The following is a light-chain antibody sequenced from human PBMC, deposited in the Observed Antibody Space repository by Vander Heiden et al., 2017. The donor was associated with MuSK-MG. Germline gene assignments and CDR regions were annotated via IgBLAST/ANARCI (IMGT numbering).Light chain of an antibody. J-gene: IGKJ5*01. Sequence: DIHMTQSPSSLSASVADRVTITCLASQSIRIYLNWYQQKPGKAPKPLIYGASSLERGVPLRFSGSGSGTDFTLTVSSLQPEDFATYYCQQGYSTPRTFGQGTRLEIK. V-gene: IGKV1-39*01. CDR3: QQGYSTPRT. CDR2: GAS. CDR1: QSIRIY.